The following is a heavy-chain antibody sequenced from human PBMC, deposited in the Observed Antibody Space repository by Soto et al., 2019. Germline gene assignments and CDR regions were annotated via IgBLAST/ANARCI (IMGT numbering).Heavy chain of an antibody. CDR1: GFTFDYYW. CDR2: VHSDGTTT. Sequence: EVQLVESGGGLVQPGESLRLSCAASGFTFDYYWMHWVRRAPGKGLVWVSRVHSDGTTTTYADSVKGRFTISRDNARNTVSLQMSSLRAEDTAIYYCARGDRGGFDLWGHGTVVTVSS. V-gene: IGHV3-74*01. J-gene: IGHJ3*01. D-gene: IGHD3-10*01. CDR3: ARGDRGGFDL.